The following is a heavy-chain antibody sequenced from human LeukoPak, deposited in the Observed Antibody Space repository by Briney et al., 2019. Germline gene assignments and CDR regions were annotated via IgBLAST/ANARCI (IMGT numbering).Heavy chain of an antibody. CDR3: VRAARVRYYDSSGYYSFDY. J-gene: IGHJ4*02. V-gene: IGHV1-69*05. CDR2: IIPIFGTA. D-gene: IGHD3-22*01. Sequence: SVKVSCKASGGTFSSYAISWVRQAPGQGLEWMGRIIPIFGTANYAQKFQGRVTITTDESTSTAYMELSSLRSEDTAVYYCVRAARVRYYDSSGYYSFDYWGQGTLVTVSS. CDR1: GGTFSSYA.